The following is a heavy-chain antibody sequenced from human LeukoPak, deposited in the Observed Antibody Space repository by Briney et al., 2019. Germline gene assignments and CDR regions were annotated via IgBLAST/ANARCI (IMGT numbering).Heavy chain of an antibody. Sequence: ASVKVSCKASGYTFTSYGISWVRQAPGLGLEWMGWISAYNGNTNYAQKLQGRVTMTTDTSTSTAYMELRSLRSDDTAVYYCAREITLYYDSSGYDYWGQGTLVTVSS. CDR2: ISAYNGNT. D-gene: IGHD3-22*01. V-gene: IGHV1-18*01. CDR3: AREITLYYDSSGYDY. CDR1: GYTFTSYG. J-gene: IGHJ4*02.